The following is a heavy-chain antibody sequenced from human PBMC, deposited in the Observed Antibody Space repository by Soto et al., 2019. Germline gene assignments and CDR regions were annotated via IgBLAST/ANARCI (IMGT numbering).Heavy chain of an antibody. CDR2: IYSGGTT. CDR1: GLSVSNNY. CDR3: ARDYRLMVGGAGFDY. Sequence: ESGGGLVQPGGSLRLSCAASGLSVSNNYMSWVRQAPGKGLEWVSVIYSGGTTFYADSVKGRFIISRDISKNMLYLQMNSLRADDTAVYYCARDYRLMVGGAGFDYWGQGVLVTVSA. J-gene: IGHJ4*02. V-gene: IGHV3-66*01. D-gene: IGHD3-10*01.